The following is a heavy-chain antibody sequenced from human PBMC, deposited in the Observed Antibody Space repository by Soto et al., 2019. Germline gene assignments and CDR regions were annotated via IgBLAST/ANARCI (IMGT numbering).Heavy chain of an antibody. V-gene: IGHV1-24*01. Sequence: ASVKVSCKVSGYTLTELSMHWVRQAPGKGLEWMGGFDPEDGETIYAQKFQGRVTMTEDTSTDTAYMELSSLRSEDTAVYYCATGERNETGPLYYFDYWGQGTLVTVSS. CDR1: GYTLTELS. CDR2: FDPEDGET. J-gene: IGHJ4*02. CDR3: ATGERNETGPLYYFDY. D-gene: IGHD7-27*01.